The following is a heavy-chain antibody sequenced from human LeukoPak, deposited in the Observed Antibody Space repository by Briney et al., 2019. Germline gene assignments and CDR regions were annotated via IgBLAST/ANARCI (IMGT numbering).Heavy chain of an antibody. CDR1: GGSFSGYY. D-gene: IGHD3-3*01. Sequence: SETLSLTCAVYGGSFSGYYWSWIRQPPVKGLEWIGEINHSGSTNYNPSLKSRVTISVDTSKNQFSLKLSSVTAADTAVYYCARVSVGPGSTIFGVVSLFDYWGQGTLVTVSS. CDR2: INHSGST. V-gene: IGHV4-34*01. J-gene: IGHJ4*02. CDR3: ARVSVGPGSTIFGVVSLFDY.